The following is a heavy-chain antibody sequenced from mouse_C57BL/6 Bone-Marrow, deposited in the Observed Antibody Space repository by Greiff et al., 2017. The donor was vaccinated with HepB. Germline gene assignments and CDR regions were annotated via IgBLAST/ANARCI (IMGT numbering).Heavy chain of an antibody. CDR1: GFTFSSYA. V-gene: IGHV5-4*03. J-gene: IGHJ3*01. CDR3: ASEGSYYGSSPFAY. Sequence: DVKLVESGGGLVKPGGSLKLSCAASGFTFSSYAMSWVRQTPEKRLEWVATISDGGSYTYYPDNVKGRFTMSRDNAKNNAYLQMSHLKSEDTAMYYWASEGSYYGSSPFAYWGQGTLVTVSA. D-gene: IGHD1-1*01. CDR2: ISDGGSYT.